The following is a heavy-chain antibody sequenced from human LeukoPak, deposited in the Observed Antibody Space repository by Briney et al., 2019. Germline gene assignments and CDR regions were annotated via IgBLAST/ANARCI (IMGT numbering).Heavy chain of an antibody. CDR1: GFTFSDYY. CDR2: ISSSGSTI. D-gene: IGHD6-6*01. CDR3: ARGGYSSSFGYYYYYMDV. J-gene: IGHJ6*03. Sequence: GGALRLSCAASGFTFSDYYMSWIRQAPGKGLEWVSYISSSGSTIYYADSVKGRFTIFRDNAKNSLYLQMNSLRAEDTAVYYCARGGYSSSFGYYYYYMDVWGKGTTVTVSS. V-gene: IGHV3-11*01.